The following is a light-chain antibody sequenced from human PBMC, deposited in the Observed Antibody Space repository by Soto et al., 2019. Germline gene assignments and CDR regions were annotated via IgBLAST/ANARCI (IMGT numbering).Light chain of an antibody. CDR2: DNN. J-gene: IGLJ2*01. CDR3: GTWDSSLSAVV. V-gene: IGLV1-51*01. CDR1: SSNIGNNY. Sequence: QSVLTHPPSVSAAPGQKVTISCSGSSSNIGNNYVSWYQQLPGTAPKLLIYDNNKRPSGIPDRFSGYKSGTSATLGITGLQTGDEADYYCGTWDSSLSAVVFGGGTKLTFL.